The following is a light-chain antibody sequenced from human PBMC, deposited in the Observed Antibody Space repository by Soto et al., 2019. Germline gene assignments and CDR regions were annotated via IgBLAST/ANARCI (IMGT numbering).Light chain of an antibody. CDR3: QQYNSYPWT. Sequence: DIQMTQSPSTLSASVGDRVTITCRASQSISSWLAWYQQKPGKAPKLLIYDASSLESGVPSRFSGSGSGTEFTLTISSLQPDAFATYYCQQYNSYPWTLGQGTKVEIK. V-gene: IGKV1-5*01. J-gene: IGKJ1*01. CDR1: QSISSW. CDR2: DAS.